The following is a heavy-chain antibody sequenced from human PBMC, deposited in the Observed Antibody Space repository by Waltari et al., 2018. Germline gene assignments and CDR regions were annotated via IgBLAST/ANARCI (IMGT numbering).Heavy chain of an antibody. D-gene: IGHD3-3*01. CDR2: INYSGNT. CDR3: ARGRPSDDGRLLGFFD. Sequence: QVQLQQWGVGLLKPSETLSLTCAVSSESFSAYSWNWIRQPPGKGLGWIGEINYSGNTNYNSSLRSRVTILAAASTIQVSLKLRAATAADTAMYYCARGRPSDDGRLLGFFDWGQGILVTVAS. CDR1: SESFSAYS. V-gene: IGHV4-34*01. J-gene: IGHJ4*02.